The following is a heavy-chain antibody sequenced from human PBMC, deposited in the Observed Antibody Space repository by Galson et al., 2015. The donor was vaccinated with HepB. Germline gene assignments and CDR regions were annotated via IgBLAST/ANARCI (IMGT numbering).Heavy chain of an antibody. CDR3: ARGPRYYYGSGSYYSS. CDR1: GGSFSGYY. J-gene: IGHJ5*02. D-gene: IGHD3-10*01. V-gene: IGHV4-34*01. CDR2: INHSGST. Sequence: ETLSLTCAVYGGSFSGYYWSWIRQPPGKGLEWIGEINHSGSTNYNPSLKSRVTISVDTSKNQFSLKLSSVTAADTAVYYCARGPRYYYGSGSYYSSWGQGTLVTVSS.